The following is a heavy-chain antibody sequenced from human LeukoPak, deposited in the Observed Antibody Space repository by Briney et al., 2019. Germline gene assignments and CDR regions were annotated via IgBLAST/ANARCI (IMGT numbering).Heavy chain of an antibody. Sequence: GASVKVSCKASGYTFTDYYIHWVRQAPGQGPEWMGIISPSGGSSSYAQKLQGRVTMTRDKSTSTVYMELSRLRSDDTAVYYCAGELPSPNDHHYFDYWGQGTLVTVSS. CDR1: GYTFTDYY. CDR2: ISPSGGSS. V-gene: IGHV1-46*01. J-gene: IGHJ4*02. D-gene: IGHD1-1*01. CDR3: AGELPSPNDHHYFDY.